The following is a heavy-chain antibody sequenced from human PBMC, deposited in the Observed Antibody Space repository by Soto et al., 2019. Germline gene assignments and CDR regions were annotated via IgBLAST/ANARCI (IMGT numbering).Heavy chain of an antibody. CDR2: IKSDGSST. CDR3: AQLGLMTFSHKHYFNH. V-gene: IGHV3-23*01. D-gene: IGHD3-16*01. Sequence: EVQLLGSGGDLVQPGGSLRLSCVASGFSFDNYAMSWVRQAPGKGLEWVSAIKSDGSSTYYAASVKDRFIISRDNSKNTLYLQLNSLRAEDTAVYYCAQLGLMTFSHKHYFNHWGRGTLVTVSS. CDR1: GFSFDNYA. J-gene: IGHJ4*02.